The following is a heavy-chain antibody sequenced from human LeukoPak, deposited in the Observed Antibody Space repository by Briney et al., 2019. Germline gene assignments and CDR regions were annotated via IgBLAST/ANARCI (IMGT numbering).Heavy chain of an antibody. CDR2: IYSGGST. V-gene: IGHV3-66*01. Sequence: GGSLRLSCAASGFTFSSYAMSWVRQAPGKGLEWVSVIYSGGSTYYADSVKGRFTISRDNSKNTLYLQMNSLRAEDTAVYYCARDLSYDAFDIWGQGTMVTVSS. CDR1: GFTFSSYA. D-gene: IGHD1-26*01. J-gene: IGHJ3*02. CDR3: ARDLSYDAFDI.